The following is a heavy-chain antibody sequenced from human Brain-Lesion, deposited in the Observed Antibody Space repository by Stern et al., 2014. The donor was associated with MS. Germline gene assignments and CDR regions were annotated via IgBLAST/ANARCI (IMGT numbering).Heavy chain of an antibody. Sequence: EMQLVESGAEVKKPGESLKISCKGSGYTFSGYYIAWVRQMPGKGLEWMGIINPGDSSVTFSPSFQGQVTISADKSVNIAFLQWSSLKPSDTAIYYCARRSNFASGFDSWGQGTLVTVSS. V-gene: IGHV5-51*01. CDR2: INPGDSSV. J-gene: IGHJ4*02. CDR3: ARRSNFASGFDS. CDR1: GYTFSGYY. D-gene: IGHD1-1*01.